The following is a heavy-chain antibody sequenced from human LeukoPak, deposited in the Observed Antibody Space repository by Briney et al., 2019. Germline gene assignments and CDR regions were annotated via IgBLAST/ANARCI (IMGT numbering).Heavy chain of an antibody. J-gene: IGHJ4*02. V-gene: IGHV3-74*01. D-gene: IGHD6-19*01. CDR3: AKIISGVAEPYYFDY. Sequence: GGSLRLSCAASGFTFSGYWMHWVRQAPGKGLVWVSRINNDGSITTYADSVKGRFTISRDNSKNTLYLQMNSLRAEDTAVYYCAKIISGVAEPYYFDYWGQGTLVTVSS. CDR2: INNDGSIT. CDR1: GFTFSGYW.